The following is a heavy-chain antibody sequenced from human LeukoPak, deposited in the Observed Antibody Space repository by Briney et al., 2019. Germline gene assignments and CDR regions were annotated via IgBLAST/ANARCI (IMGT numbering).Heavy chain of an antibody. V-gene: IGHV3-21*01. Sequence: GGSLRLSCAASGFTFSSYSMNWVRQAPGKGLEWVSYISSSRNYIFYADSVKGRFTISRDNAKNSLYLQMNSLRAEDTAVYYCARDPYYYDSSGYYGEGFDYWGQGTMVTVSS. D-gene: IGHD3-22*01. J-gene: IGHJ4*02. CDR3: ARDPYYYDSSGYYGEGFDY. CDR2: ISSSRNYI. CDR1: GFTFSSYS.